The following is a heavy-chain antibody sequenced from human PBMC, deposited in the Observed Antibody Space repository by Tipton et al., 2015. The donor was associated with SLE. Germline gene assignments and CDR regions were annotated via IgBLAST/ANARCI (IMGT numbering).Heavy chain of an antibody. V-gene: IGHV3-23*01. CDR3: TTADFGANPLDY. Sequence: GSLRLSCAASGFTFSSYAMHWVRQAPGKGLEWVSSVSGSGLSAYYADSVKGRFTISRDTSKNTVSLQMNSLRAEDTALYFCTTADFGANPLDYWGQGTLVTVSS. D-gene: IGHD4/OR15-4a*01. CDR2: VSGSGLSA. CDR1: GFTFSSYA. J-gene: IGHJ4*02.